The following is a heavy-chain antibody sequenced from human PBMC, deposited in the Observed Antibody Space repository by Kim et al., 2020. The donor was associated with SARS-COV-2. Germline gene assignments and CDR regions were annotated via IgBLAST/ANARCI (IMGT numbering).Heavy chain of an antibody. Sequence: SETLSLTCTVSGGSISSSSYYWGWIRQPPGKGLEWIGSIYYSGSTYYNPSLKSRVTISVDTSKNQFSLKLSSVTAADTAVYYCASPNDRSSGYYDFDYWGQGTLVTVSS. CDR2: IYYSGST. J-gene: IGHJ4*02. V-gene: IGHV4-39*01. D-gene: IGHD3-22*01. CDR1: GGSISSSSYY. CDR3: ASPNDRSSGYYDFDY.